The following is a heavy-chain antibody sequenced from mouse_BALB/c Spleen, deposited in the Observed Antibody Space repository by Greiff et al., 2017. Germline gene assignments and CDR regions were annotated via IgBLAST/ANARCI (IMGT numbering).Heavy chain of an antibody. CDR3: AREDYYGNYGY. J-gene: IGHJ2*01. D-gene: IGHD2-1*01. CDR2: INSNGGST. V-gene: IGHV5-6-3*01. CDR1: GFTFSSYG. Sequence: EVQRVESGGGLVQPGGSLKLSCAASGFTFSSYGMSWVRQTPDKRLELVATINSNGGSTYYPDSVKGRFTISRDNAKNTLYLQMSSLKSEDTAMYYCAREDYYGNYGYWGQGTTLTVSS.